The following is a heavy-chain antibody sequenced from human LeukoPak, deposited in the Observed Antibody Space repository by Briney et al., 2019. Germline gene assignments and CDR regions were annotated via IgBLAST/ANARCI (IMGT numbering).Heavy chain of an antibody. CDR2: IYYSGST. J-gene: IGHJ5*02. CDR1: GGSISSYY. V-gene: IGHV4-59*01. CDR3: ARGDYGFWSGYYTNWFDP. D-gene: IGHD3-3*01. Sequence: SETLSLTCTVSGGSISSYYWSWIRQPPGKGLEWIGYIYYSGSTNYNPSLKSRVTISVDTSKNQFSLKLSSVTAADTAVYYCARGDYGFWSGYYTNWFDPWGQGTLVTVSS.